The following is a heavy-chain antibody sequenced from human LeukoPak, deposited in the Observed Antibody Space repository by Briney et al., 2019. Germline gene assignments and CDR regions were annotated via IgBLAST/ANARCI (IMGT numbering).Heavy chain of an antibody. CDR1: GYIFTGYY. CDR2: INPNSGDT. CDR3: AKDQSSDWYGYYYYYMDV. D-gene: IGHD6-19*01. Sequence: ASVKVSCKASGYIFTGYYMHWVRQAPGQGLEWMGWINPNSGDTNYAQKFQGRVTMTRDTSSSTAYVDLSRLRSDDTAVYYCAKDQSSDWYGYYYYYMDVWGKGTTVTISS. J-gene: IGHJ6*03. V-gene: IGHV1-2*02.